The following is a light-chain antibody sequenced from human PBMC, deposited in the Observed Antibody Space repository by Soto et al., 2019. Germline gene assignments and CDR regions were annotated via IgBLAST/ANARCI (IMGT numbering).Light chain of an antibody. CDR2: EGS. J-gene: IGLJ1*01. V-gene: IGLV2-23*01. Sequence: QSALTQPASVSGSPGQSITISCTGNSSNVGSYNLVSWYQQHPGKAPKLIIYEGSKRPSGISNRFSGSKSGNTASLTISVLQAEDDADYYCCSFAGTITYVFGTGTKVTVL. CDR1: SSNVGSYNL. CDR3: CSFAGTITYV.